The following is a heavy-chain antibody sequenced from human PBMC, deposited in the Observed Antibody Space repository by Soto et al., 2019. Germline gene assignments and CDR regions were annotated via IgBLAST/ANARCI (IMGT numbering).Heavy chain of an antibody. Sequence: QVQLQESGPGLVKPSQTLSLTCTVSGGSISSGDYYWSWIRQPPGKGLEWIGYIYYSGSTYYNPSLKSRVTISVDTSKNQFSLKLSSVTAADTAVYYCARSEYYYGSGKEGNWFDPWGQGTLVTVSS. CDR3: ARSEYYYGSGKEGNWFDP. J-gene: IGHJ5*02. CDR1: GGSISSGDYY. V-gene: IGHV4-30-4*01. CDR2: IYYSGST. D-gene: IGHD3-10*01.